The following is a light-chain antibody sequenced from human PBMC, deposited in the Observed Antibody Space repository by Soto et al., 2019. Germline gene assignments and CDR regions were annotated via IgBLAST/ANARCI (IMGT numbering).Light chain of an antibody. CDR1: QTISSW. Sequence: DIQMTQSPSTLSGSVGDRVTITCRASQTISSWLAWYQQKPGKAPKLLIYKASTLQSGVPSRFSGSGSGTEFTLTISSLQPDDFATYYCQHYNSYSEAFGRGTKVDI. CDR3: QHYNSYSEA. V-gene: IGKV1-5*03. CDR2: KAS. J-gene: IGKJ1*01.